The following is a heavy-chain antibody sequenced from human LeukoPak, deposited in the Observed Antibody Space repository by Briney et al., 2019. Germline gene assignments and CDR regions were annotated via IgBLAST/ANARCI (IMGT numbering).Heavy chain of an antibody. V-gene: IGHV1-2*02. CDR3: ARAPKGLSRAGTMNY. J-gene: IGHJ4*02. D-gene: IGHD6-19*01. Sequence: ASVKVSCKASGYTFTGYYMHWVRQAPGQGLEWMGWINPNSGGTNYAQKLQGRVTMTTDTSTSTAYMELRSLRSDDTAVYYCARAPKGLSRAGTMNYWGQGTLVTVSS. CDR1: GYTFTGYY. CDR2: INPNSGGT.